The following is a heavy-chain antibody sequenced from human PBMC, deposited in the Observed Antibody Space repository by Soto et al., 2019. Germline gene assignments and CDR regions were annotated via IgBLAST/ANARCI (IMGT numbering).Heavy chain of an antibody. V-gene: IGHV3-30*18. J-gene: IGHJ4*02. CDR1: GFPFSSIG. Sequence: QVQLVESGGGVVQPGRSLRLSCVASGFPFSSIGTHWVRQAPGKGLEWVAFISFHGSDKYYADSVKGRFTISRDNSKNTLYLQMNSLRPEDTAVYYCAKGDRDVDYWGRGTLVSVSS. CDR3: AKGDRDVDY. CDR2: ISFHGSDK.